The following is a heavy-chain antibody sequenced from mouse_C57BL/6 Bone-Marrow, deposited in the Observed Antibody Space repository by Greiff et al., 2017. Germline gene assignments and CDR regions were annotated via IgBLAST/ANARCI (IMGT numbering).Heavy chain of an antibody. CDR2: INPSSGYT. D-gene: IGHD1-1*01. CDR3: AYYYGSSYCYFDY. V-gene: IGHV1-7*01. Sequence: QVQLKEYGAELAKPGASVKLSCKASGYTFTSYWMHWVKQRPGQGLEWIGYINPSSGYTKYNQKFKDKATLTADKSSSTAYMQLSSLTYEDSEVYYCAYYYGSSYCYFDYWGQGTTLTVSS. J-gene: IGHJ2*01. CDR1: GYTFTSYW.